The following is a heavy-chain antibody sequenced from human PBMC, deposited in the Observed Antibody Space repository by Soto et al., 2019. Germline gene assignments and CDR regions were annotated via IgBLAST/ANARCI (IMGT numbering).Heavy chain of an antibody. D-gene: IGHD4-17*01. CDR3: ARLTVAKVRTGPDY. Sequence: QVQLQQWGAGLLKPSETLSLTCTVYGGSFTGYFWTWIRQPPGKGLEWIGEVDHNGVTNYNPSLKSRVTVSLDTSKNQFSLRLTSATAADTSIYFCARLTVAKVRTGPDYWGQGALVTVSS. CDR2: VDHNGVT. J-gene: IGHJ4*02. V-gene: IGHV4-34*01. CDR1: GGSFTGYF.